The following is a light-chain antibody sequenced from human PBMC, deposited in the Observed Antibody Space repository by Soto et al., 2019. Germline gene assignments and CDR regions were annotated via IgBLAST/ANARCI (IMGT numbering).Light chain of an antibody. Sequence: DIQMTQSPSSLSASVGDRVTITCRASQSISSYLNWYQQKPGKAPKLLIYAASSLQSGVPSRFSGSGSGTDVTLTMTSLQPEDFVTYYCQQSYSTPRTFGQGTKVEIK. CDR2: AAS. CDR1: QSISSY. J-gene: IGKJ1*01. CDR3: QQSYSTPRT. V-gene: IGKV1-39*01.